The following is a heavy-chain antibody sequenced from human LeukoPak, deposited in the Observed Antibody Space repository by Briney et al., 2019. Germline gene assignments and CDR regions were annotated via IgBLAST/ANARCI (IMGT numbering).Heavy chain of an antibody. Sequence: GGPLRLSCAASGFTFSDHYMRWIRQAPGKGLEWVSYIRSGDSSIYYADSVKGRFTISRDNAKNSLYLQMSSLRAEDTAVYYCARGHYGLDYWGQGTLVTVSS. CDR3: ARGHYGLDY. V-gene: IGHV3-11*01. CDR1: GFTFSDHY. CDR2: IRSGDSSI. D-gene: IGHD4-17*01. J-gene: IGHJ4*02.